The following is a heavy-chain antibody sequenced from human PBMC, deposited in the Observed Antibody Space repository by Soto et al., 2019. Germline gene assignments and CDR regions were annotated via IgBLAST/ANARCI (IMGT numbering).Heavy chain of an antibody. CDR2: FYYTGSI. J-gene: IGHJ4*02. CDR3: ARSMFYSDDTNYSPFEY. D-gene: IGHD3-22*01. Sequence: QVQLQESGPGLVKPSETLSLTCTVSGGSVSSGNYYWSWIRQPPGKGLEWIGYFYYTGSINYNPSVKSRVTIFIDASKNQFSLTLYSVTAADTAVYYCARSMFYSDDTNYSPFEYWGQGTLVTASS. V-gene: IGHV4-61*01. CDR1: GGSVSSGNYY.